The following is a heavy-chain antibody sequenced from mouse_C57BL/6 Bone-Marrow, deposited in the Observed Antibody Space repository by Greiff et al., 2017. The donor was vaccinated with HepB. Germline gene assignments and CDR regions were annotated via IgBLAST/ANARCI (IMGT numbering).Heavy chain of an antibody. CDR1: GYTFTSYG. V-gene: IGHV1-81*01. D-gene: IGHD1-1*01. Sequence: VKLQESGAELARPGASVKLSCKDSGYTFTSYGISWVKQRTGQGLEWIGEIYPRSGNTYYNEKFKGKATLTADKSSSTAYMELRSLTSEDSAVYFCARNYGSSYAWFAYWGQGTLVTVSA. CDR2: IYPRSGNT. CDR3: ARNYGSSYAWFAY. J-gene: IGHJ3*01.